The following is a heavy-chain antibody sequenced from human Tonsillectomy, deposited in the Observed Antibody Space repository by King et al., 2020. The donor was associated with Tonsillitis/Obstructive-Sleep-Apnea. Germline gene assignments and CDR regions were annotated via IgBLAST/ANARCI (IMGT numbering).Heavy chain of an antibody. CDR1: GFTFSSYG. CDR2: ISYDGSNK. V-gene: IGHV3-30*18. D-gene: IGHD6-19*01. J-gene: IGHJ4*02. CDR3: AKGQEWLVLQNLVDS. Sequence: VQLVESGGGVVQPGRSLRLSCAPSGFTFSSYGMHWVRQAPGKGLEWVAVISYDGSNKYYADSVKGRFTISRDNSKNTLYLQMNSLRAEDTAVYYCAKGQEWLVLQNLVDSWGQGTLVTVSS.